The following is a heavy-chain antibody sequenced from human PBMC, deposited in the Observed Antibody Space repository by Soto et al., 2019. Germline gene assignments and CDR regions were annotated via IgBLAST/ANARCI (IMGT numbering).Heavy chain of an antibody. CDR2: IYYSGST. Sequence: SETLSLTCTVSGGSISSSSYYWGWIRQPPGKGLEWIGSIYYSGSTYYNPSLKSRVTISVDTSKNQFSLKLSSVTAADTAVYYCARHGLVTTVTTRDLRASDYWGQGTLVTVSS. CDR1: GGSISSSSYY. J-gene: IGHJ4*02. D-gene: IGHD4-17*01. V-gene: IGHV4-39*01. CDR3: ARHGLVTTVTTRDLRASDY.